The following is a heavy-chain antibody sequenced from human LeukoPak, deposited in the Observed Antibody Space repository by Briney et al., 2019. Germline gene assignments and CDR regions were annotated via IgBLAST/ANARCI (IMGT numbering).Heavy chain of an antibody. CDR1: GFTFTNYW. D-gene: IGHD6-19*01. V-gene: IGHV3-7*01. J-gene: IGHJ4*02. CDR2: IRHDESEI. CDR3: ARDPGRSGWDY. Sequence: GGSLRLSCAASGFTFTNYWMSWVRQPPGKGLEWVANIRHDESEIYYVDSVKGRFTISRDNAKDSLFLQMNTLRAEDTAVYYCARDPGRSGWDYWGQGALVTVSS.